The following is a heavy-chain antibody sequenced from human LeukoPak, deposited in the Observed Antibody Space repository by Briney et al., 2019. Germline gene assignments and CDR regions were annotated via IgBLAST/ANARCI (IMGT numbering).Heavy chain of an antibody. CDR1: GGSISSSGYY. V-gene: IGHV4-39*01. CDR2: IYYSGAA. J-gene: IGHJ5*02. Sequence: PSETLSLTCTVSGGSISSSGYYWGWIRQPPGKGLEWIGSIYYSGAASYYPSLKSRVTISVDTSKNQFSLELSSVTAADTAVYYCPTHEGYNCFHPWGQGPLVTVSS. CDR3: PTHEGYNCFHP.